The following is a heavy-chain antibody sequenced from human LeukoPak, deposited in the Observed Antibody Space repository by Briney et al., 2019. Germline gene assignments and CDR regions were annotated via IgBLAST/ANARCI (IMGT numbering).Heavy chain of an antibody. CDR1: GYTFTSYD. CDR2: MNPNSGNT. V-gene: IGHV1-8*01. J-gene: IGHJ6*03. Sequence: ASVKVSCKASGYTFTSYDINWVRQPTGQGLEWMGWMNPNSGNTGYAQKFQGRVTMTRNTSISTAYMELSSLRSEDTAVYYCARGNRIAARPRAYYYYYMDVWGKGTTVTVSS. CDR3: ARGNRIAARPRAYYYYYMDV. D-gene: IGHD6-6*01.